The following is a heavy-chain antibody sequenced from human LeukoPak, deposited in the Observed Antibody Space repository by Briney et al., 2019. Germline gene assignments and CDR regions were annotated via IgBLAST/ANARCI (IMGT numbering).Heavy chain of an antibody. V-gene: IGHV3-23*01. CDR2: ISGSGGST. CDR3: AKRPRGNYLDPFDY. Sequence: QPGGSLRLSCAASGFTFSSYAMSWVRQAPGKGLERVSGISGSGGSTYYADSVKGRFTISRDNSKNRLYLQMNSLRAEDTAVYYCAKRPRGNYLDPFDYWGQGTLVTVSS. D-gene: IGHD3-10*01. CDR1: GFTFSSYA. J-gene: IGHJ4*02.